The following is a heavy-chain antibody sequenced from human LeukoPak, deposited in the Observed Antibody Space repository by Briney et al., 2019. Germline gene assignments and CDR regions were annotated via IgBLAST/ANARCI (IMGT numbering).Heavy chain of an antibody. V-gene: IGHV1-8*02. J-gene: IGHJ6*02. CDR3: ARGDGGSYYVYYYYGMDV. Sequence: ASVTVSCKASGYSFTNYYIHWVRQAPGQGLEWMGWMNPNSGNTGYAQKFQGRVTMTRNTSISTAYMELSSLRSEDTAVYYCARGDGGSYYVYYYYGMDVWGQGTTVTVSS. CDR1: GYSFTNYY. CDR2: MNPNSGNT. D-gene: IGHD1-26*01.